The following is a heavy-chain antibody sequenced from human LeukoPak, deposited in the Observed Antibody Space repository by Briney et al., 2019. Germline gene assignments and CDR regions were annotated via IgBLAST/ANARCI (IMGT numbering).Heavy chain of an antibody. CDR2: IIPIFGTA. J-gene: IGHJ4*02. D-gene: IGHD6-13*01. Sequence: ASVKVSCKASGGTFSSYAISWVRQAPGQGLEWMGGIIPIFGTANYAQKFQGRVTITADESTSTAYMELSSLRSEDTAVYYCARARTTAAGVSDSDYWGQGTLVTVSS. CDR3: ARARTTAAGVSDSDY. CDR1: GGTFSSYA. V-gene: IGHV1-69*13.